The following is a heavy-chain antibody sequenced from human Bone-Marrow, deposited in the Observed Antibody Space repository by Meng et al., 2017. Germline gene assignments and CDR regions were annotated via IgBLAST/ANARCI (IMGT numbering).Heavy chain of an antibody. Sequence: QQPQVQSGAEVKKPGASVKASCKASGYTFTGNYMHWVRQAPGQGLEWMGGINPNSGGTNYAQKFQGRVTMTRDTSISTAYMELSRLRSDDTAVYYWARVHLGISDDYWGQGTLVTVSS. CDR1: GYTFTGNY. D-gene: IGHD7-27*01. CDR2: INPNSGGT. J-gene: IGHJ4*02. CDR3: ARVHLGISDDY. V-gene: IGHV1-2*02.